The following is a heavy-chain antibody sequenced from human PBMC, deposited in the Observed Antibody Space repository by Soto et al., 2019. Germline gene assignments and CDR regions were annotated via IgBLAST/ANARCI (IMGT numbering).Heavy chain of an antibody. Sequence: SETLSLTCTVSGGSISSYYWSWIRQPPGKGLEWIGYIYYSGSTNYNPSLKSRVTISVDTSKNQFSLKLSSVTAADTAVYYCARVRYDSSGYYPGPFDYWGQGTLVTVSS. D-gene: IGHD3-22*01. CDR2: IYYSGST. V-gene: IGHV4-59*08. CDR3: ARVRYDSSGYYPGPFDY. CDR1: GGSISSYY. J-gene: IGHJ4*02.